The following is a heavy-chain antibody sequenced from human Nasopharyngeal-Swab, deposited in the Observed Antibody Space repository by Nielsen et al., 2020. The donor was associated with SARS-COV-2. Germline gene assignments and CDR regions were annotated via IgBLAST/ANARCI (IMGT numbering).Heavy chain of an antibody. CDR3: ARDGLNYDFWSAYFMDV. J-gene: IGHJ6*02. V-gene: IGHV3-9*01. Sequence: SLKISCAASGFTFDDYAMHWVRQAPGKGLEWVSGISWNSGSIGYADSVKGRFTFSRDNAKNSLYLQMNSLRAEDTALYYCARDGLNYDFWSAYFMDVWGQGTTVTVSS. CDR1: GFTFDDYA. D-gene: IGHD3-3*01. CDR2: ISWNSGSI.